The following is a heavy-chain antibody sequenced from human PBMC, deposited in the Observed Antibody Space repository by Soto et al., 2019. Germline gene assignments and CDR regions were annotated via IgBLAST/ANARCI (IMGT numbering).Heavy chain of an antibody. J-gene: IGHJ4*02. CDR1: GYTFINYH. Sequence: QVPLVQFGCEVKKPGASVTVSCKASGYTFINYHITWVRQAPGQGIEWMAWINTYNGMTDYAQRFQGRVTMTRDTSTSTAYMELSNLGSEDTAVYLCAKSPRGEMATDWGQGTLVTVSP. D-gene: IGHD5-12*01. CDR3: AKSPRGEMATD. CDR2: INTYNGMT. V-gene: IGHV1-18*01.